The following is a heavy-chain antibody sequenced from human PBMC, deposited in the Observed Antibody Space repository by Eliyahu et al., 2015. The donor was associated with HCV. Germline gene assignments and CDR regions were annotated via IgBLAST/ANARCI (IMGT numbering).Heavy chain of an antibody. CDR2: IYSGGRT. V-gene: IGHV3-66*02. Sequence: EVQLVXSGGGLVQPGGSLRLSCAASGFXATNNYMSXVRQAPGKGLEWVSTIYSGGRTYYADSVKGRFTISRDNSKNTVYLQMNSLRAEDTAVYYCARGVYYDTTGPMDWWGQGTLVTVSS. J-gene: IGHJ4*02. D-gene: IGHD3-22*01. CDR1: GFXATNNY. CDR3: ARGVYYDTTGPMDW.